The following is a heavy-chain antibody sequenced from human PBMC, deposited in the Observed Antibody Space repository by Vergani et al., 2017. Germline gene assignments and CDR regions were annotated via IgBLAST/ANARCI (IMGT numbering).Heavy chain of an antibody. V-gene: IGHV4-39*07. D-gene: IGHD6-13*01. CDR2: IYYSGST. Sequence: QLQLQESGPGLVKPSETLSLTCTVSGGSISSSSYYWGWIRQPPGKGLEWIGSIYYSGSTYYNPSLKSRVTISVDTSKNQFSLKLSSVTAADTAVYYCARGWVAAAGTTGGYYYYGMDVWGQGTTVTVSS. CDR3: ARGWVAAAGTTGGYYYYGMDV. CDR1: GGSISSSSYY. J-gene: IGHJ6*02.